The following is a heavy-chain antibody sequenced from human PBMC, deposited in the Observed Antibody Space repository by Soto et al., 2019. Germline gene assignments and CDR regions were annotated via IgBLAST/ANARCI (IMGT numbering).Heavy chain of an antibody. J-gene: IGHJ5*02. CDR2: INPNSGDT. CDR1: GHSFTGHY. Sequence: AASVKVSCKVSGHSFTGHYMHWVRQAPGQGLEWMGWINPNSGDTNYARKFQGRVTMTRDTSISTAYMELSRLRSDDTAVYYCSLTGYSSSWYWFDPWGQGTLVTVSS. D-gene: IGHD6-13*01. V-gene: IGHV1-2*02. CDR3: SLTGYSSSWYWFDP.